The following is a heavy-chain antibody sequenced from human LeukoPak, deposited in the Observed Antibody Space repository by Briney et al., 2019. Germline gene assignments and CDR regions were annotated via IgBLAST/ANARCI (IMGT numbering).Heavy chain of an antibody. D-gene: IGHD3-22*01. CDR3: ARSVGRGVYYDSSGYLDY. V-gene: IGHV4-30-4*08. CDR2: IYYSGRT. J-gene: IGHJ4*02. CDR1: GGSISSGDYY. Sequence: SETLSLTCTVSGGSISSGDYYWSWIRQPPGKGLEWIGDIYYSGRTYYNPSLKSRVTISVDTSKNQFSLKLSSVTAADTAVYYCARSVGRGVYYDSSGYLDYWGQGTLVTVSS.